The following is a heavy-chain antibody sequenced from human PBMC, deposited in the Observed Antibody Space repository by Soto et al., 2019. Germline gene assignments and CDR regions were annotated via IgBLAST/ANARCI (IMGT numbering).Heavy chain of an antibody. D-gene: IGHD5-18*01. Sequence: EVQLVESGGGLVQPGRSLRLSCAASGFTFDDYAMHWVRQAPGMGLEWVSGISWNSGSIGYADSVKGRFTISRDNAKNSLYLQMNSLRAEDTALYYCAKEAMGFDYWGQGTLVTVSS. J-gene: IGHJ4*02. CDR3: AKEAMGFDY. CDR2: ISWNSGSI. CDR1: GFTFDDYA. V-gene: IGHV3-9*01.